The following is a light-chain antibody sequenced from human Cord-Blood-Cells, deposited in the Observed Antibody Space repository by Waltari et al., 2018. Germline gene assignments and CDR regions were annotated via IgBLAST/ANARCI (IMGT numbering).Light chain of an antibody. CDR3: SSYTSSSTSVV. Sequence: QSALTQPASVSGSPGHSITISCTGTSSDVGAYNYVSWYQQHPGKAPKLMIYDVSNRPSGVSNRFSGSKSGNTASLTISGLQAEDEADYYCSSYTSSSTSVVFGGGTKLTVL. CDR1: SSDVGAYNY. V-gene: IGLV2-14*01. J-gene: IGLJ2*01. CDR2: DVS.